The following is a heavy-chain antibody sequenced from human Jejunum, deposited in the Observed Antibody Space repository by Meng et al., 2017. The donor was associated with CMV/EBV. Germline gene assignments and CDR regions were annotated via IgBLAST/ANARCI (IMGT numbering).Heavy chain of an antibody. V-gene: IGHV3-72*01. D-gene: IGHD1-1*01. Sequence: CAASGFTFRNYYMDWVRQAPGKGLEWVGRIRNKLNSYITEYAASVKGRFTILRDDSENSLYLQMNSLKTEDTAVYYCVRENDGAFDIWGQGTMVTVSS. CDR3: VRENDGAFDI. CDR1: GFTFRNYY. J-gene: IGHJ3*02. CDR2: IRNKLNSYIT.